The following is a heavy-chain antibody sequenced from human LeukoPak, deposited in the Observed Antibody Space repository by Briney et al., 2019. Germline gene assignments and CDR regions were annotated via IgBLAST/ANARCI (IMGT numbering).Heavy chain of an antibody. Sequence: PSETLSLACAVSGYSISSGYYWGWIRQPPGEGLEWIGSIYHSGSTYYNPSLKSRVTISVDTSKNQFSLKLSSVTAADTAVYYCARDPYYYDILTGYLYYYGMDVWGKGTTATVSS. V-gene: IGHV4-38-2*02. CDR3: ARDPYYYDILTGYLYYYGMDV. D-gene: IGHD3-9*01. J-gene: IGHJ6*04. CDR1: GYSISSGYY. CDR2: IYHSGST.